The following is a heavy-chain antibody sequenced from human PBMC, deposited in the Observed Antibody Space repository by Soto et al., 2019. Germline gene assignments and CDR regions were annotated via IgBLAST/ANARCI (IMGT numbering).Heavy chain of an antibody. CDR1: GGSISSYY. D-gene: IGHD1-7*01. V-gene: IGHV4-59*01. CDR2: IYYSGST. CDR3: ARDIMGTTYYYYGMDV. J-gene: IGHJ6*02. Sequence: SETLSLTCTVSGGSISSYYWSWIRQPPGKGLEWIGYIYYSGSTNYNPSLKSRVTISVDTSKNQFSLKLSSVTAADTAVYYCARDIMGTTYYYYGMDVWAQGTTVTVSS.